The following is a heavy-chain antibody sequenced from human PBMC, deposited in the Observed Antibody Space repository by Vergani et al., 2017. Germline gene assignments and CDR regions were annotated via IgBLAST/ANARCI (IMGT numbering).Heavy chain of an antibody. J-gene: IGHJ3*01. Sequence: EVDLVESGGGLAQPGGSLRLSCEASGITFWKFGMHWVRQGPGKGLEWVSGISWNSGAVAYADSAGGRFTISRENAKNSRFLEINSLRFEDTAVYFCTKGSVYYHDSAGHGYDPYTGFDLWGQGTLVTVSS. CDR3: TKGSVYYHDSAGHGYDPYTGFDL. CDR2: ISWNSGAV. D-gene: IGHD5-12*01. CDR1: GITFWKFG. V-gene: IGHV3-9*01.